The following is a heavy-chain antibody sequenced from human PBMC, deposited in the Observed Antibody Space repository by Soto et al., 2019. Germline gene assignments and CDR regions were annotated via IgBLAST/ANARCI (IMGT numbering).Heavy chain of an antibody. Sequence: ASVKVSCKASGYTFTSYAMHWVRQAPGQRLEWMGWINAGNGNTKYSQKFQGRVTITRDTSASTAYMELSSLRSEDTAVYYCARVRPGYCTNGVCYFYYGMDVWGQGTTVTVSS. CDR3: ARVRPGYCTNGVCYFYYGMDV. J-gene: IGHJ6*02. V-gene: IGHV1-3*01. D-gene: IGHD2-8*01. CDR1: GYTFTSYA. CDR2: INAGNGNT.